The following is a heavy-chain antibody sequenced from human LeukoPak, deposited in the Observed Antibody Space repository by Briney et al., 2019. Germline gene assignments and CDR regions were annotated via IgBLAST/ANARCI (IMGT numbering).Heavy chain of an antibody. CDR3: ARGRPGPYDYYDSSGYPLGY. J-gene: IGHJ4*02. V-gene: IGHV1-18*01. CDR1: GYTFTSYA. CDR2: ISAYNGNT. Sequence: ASVKVSCKASGYTFTSYAMHWVRQAPGQGLEWMGWISAYNGNTNYAQKLQGRVTMTTDTSTSTAYMELRSLRSDDTAVYYCARGRPGPYDYYDSSGYPLGYWGQGTLVTVSS. D-gene: IGHD3-22*01.